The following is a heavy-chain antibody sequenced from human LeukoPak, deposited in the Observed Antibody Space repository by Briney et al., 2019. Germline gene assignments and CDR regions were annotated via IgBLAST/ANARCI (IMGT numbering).Heavy chain of an antibody. CDR3: ARSIAARPTTFDY. CDR2: INHSGST. D-gene: IGHD6-6*01. CDR1: GGSFSGCY. Sequence: SETLSLTCAVYGGSFSGCYWSWIRQPPGKGLEWIGEINHSGSTNYNPSLKSRVTISVDTSKNQFSLKLSSVTAADTAVYYCARSIAARPTTFDYWGQGTLVTVSS. J-gene: IGHJ4*02. V-gene: IGHV4-34*01.